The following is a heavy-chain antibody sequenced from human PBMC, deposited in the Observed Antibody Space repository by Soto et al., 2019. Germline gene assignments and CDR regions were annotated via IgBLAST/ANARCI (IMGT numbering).Heavy chain of an antibody. V-gene: IGHV3-23*01. Sequence: EVQVLESGGGLVQPGGSLRLSCAASGFTFSSYAMDWVRQAPGRGLEWVSGLSGGGGRTYYEDSVKGRFTISRDNAKNTLYLDMNSLRAEDTAIYYCAKDVRMAFYFWTAYPPSSDFWGQGTLVTVSS. CDR3: AKDVRMAFYFWTAYPPSSDF. CDR1: GFTFSSYA. J-gene: IGHJ4*02. CDR2: LSGGGGRT. D-gene: IGHD3-3*01.